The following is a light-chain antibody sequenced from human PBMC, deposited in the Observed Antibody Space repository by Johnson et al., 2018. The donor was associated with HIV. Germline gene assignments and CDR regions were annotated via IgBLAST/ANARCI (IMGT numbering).Light chain of an antibody. V-gene: IGLV1-51*01. CDR2: DNN. J-gene: IGLJ1*01. CDR1: SSNIGNNY. Sequence: QSVLTQPPSVSAAPGQKVTISCSGSSSNIGNNYVSWYQQLPGTAPKLLIYDNNKRPSGIPDRFSGSKSGTSATLGITGLQTGDEAHYYCGTWDSTLIAGGVFGTGTKVTVL. CDR3: GTWDSTLIAGGV.